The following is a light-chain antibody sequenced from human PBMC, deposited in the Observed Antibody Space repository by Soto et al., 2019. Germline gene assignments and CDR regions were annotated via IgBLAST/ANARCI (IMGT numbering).Light chain of an antibody. CDR3: QQYDDIPLS. CDR1: KDISNY. Sequence: DIQMTQSPSSLSASVGVRVTITCQASKDISNYLNWYQQKPGKAPKLLIYDASNLETGVPSRFSGSGSGTDFTFTISSLQTEDFAAYYCQQYDDIPLSFGPGTKVDIK. CDR2: DAS. J-gene: IGKJ3*01. V-gene: IGKV1-33*01.